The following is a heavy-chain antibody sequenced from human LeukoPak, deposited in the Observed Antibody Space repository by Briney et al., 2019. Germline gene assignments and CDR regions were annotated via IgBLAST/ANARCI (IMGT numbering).Heavy chain of an antibody. D-gene: IGHD2-2*01. CDR3: ARGRRVPAAMGNWFDP. V-gene: IGHV3-7*01. J-gene: IGHJ5*02. Sequence: GGSLRLSCTASGFTFSSYWMSWVRQAPGKGLEWVANINQDGSVKYYVDSVKGRFTISRDNAKNSLYLQMNSLRAEDTAVYYCARGRRVPAAMGNWFDPWGQGTLVTVSS. CDR2: INQDGSVK. CDR1: GFTFSSYW.